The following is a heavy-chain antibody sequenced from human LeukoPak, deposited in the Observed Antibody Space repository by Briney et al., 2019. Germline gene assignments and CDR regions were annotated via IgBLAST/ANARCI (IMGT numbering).Heavy chain of an antibody. J-gene: IGHJ6*03. CDR3: ARPAGLYYYYMDV. V-gene: IGHV4-34*01. Sequence: SETLSLTCAVYGGSFSGYYWSWIRQSPGKGLEWIGEINHSGSTNYNPSLKSRVTISVDTSKNQFSLKLSSVTAADTAVYYCARPAGLYYYYMDVWGKGTTVTISS. D-gene: IGHD6-25*01. CDR2: INHSGST. CDR1: GGSFSGYY.